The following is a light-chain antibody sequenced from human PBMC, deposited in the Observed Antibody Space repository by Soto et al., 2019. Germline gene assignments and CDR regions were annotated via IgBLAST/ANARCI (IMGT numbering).Light chain of an antibody. CDR2: WAS. CDR3: QQYYSTPRT. V-gene: IGKV4-1*01. CDR1: QSVLHSSNNKNY. J-gene: IGKJ1*01. Sequence: DIVMTQSPDSLAVSLGERATINCTSSQSVLHSSNNKNYLVWYQQKPGQPPKPLIYWASTRESGVPDRFSGSGSGTDFTLTTSSLQAEDVAVYYCQQYYSTPRTFGQGTKVEIK.